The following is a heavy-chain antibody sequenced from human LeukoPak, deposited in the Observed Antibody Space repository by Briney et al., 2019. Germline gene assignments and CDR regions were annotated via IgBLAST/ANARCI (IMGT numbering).Heavy chain of an antibody. V-gene: IGHV1-69*05. CDR3: ARCRAPRGIVVVTTVFDF. J-gene: IGHJ4*02. Sequence: SVKVSCKASGGTFSSYAISWVRQAPGQGLEWMGGIIPIFGTANYAQNFQGRVTMTTDTSTSTAYMELRSLRSDDTAVYYCARCRAPRGIVVVTTVFDFWGQGTLVTVSA. CDR2: IIPIFGTA. D-gene: IGHD3-22*01. CDR1: GGTFSSYA.